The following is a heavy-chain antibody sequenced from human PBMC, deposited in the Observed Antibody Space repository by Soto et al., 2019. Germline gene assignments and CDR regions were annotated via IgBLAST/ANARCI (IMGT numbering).Heavy chain of an antibody. CDR1: GCVIILYY. CDR3: ARDLWGYCGTDCYPLDV. J-gene: IGHJ6*02. D-gene: IGHD2-21*02. Sequence: SESLSLTYTFSGCVIILYYWLWIRQPPGKGLEWIGYMYNTGSTVYNPSFKSRVTISVDTSKNQFSLKLNSVTAADTAVYYCARDLWGYCGTDCYPLDVWGQGTTVTVS. CDR2: MYNTGST. V-gene: IGHV4-59*01.